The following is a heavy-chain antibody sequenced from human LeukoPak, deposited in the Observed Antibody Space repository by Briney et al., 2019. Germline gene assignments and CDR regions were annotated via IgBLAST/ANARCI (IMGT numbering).Heavy chain of an antibody. CDR1: GGTFSSYA. CDR3: ASLYSSSSEAPPDFDY. V-gene: IGHV1-69*13. Sequence: SVKVSCKASGGTFSSYAISWVRQAPGQGLEWMGAIIPIFGTANYAQKFQGRVTITADESTSTAYMELSSLRSEDTAVYYCASLYSSSSEAPPDFDYWGQGTLVTVSS. D-gene: IGHD6-6*01. J-gene: IGHJ4*02. CDR2: IIPIFGTA.